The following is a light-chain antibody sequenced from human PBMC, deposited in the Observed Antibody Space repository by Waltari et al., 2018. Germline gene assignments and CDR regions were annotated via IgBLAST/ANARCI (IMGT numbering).Light chain of an antibody. CDR2: KAS. J-gene: IGKJ4*01. CDR3: QQYNSYSLLT. V-gene: IGKV1-5*03. Sequence: DIQMTQSPSTLSASVGDRVTITCRASQSISNWLPWYQQKPGKAPKLLIYKASTLESGVPSRFSGSGSGTEFTLTISSLQPDDFATYYCQQYNSYSLLTFGGGTKVEIK. CDR1: QSISNW.